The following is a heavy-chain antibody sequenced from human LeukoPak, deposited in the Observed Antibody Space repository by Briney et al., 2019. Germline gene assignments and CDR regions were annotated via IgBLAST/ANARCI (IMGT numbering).Heavy chain of an antibody. V-gene: IGHV4-59*01. CDR3: ARAGVVSNPNSCWYFDL. CDR1: GGSISSYY. J-gene: IGHJ2*01. CDR2: IYYSGST. D-gene: IGHD3-3*01. Sequence: PSETPSLTCTVSGGSISSYYWSWIRQPPGKGLEWIGYIYYSGSTNYNPSLESRVTISVDTSKNQFSLKLSSVTAADTAVYYCARAGVVSNPNSCWYFDLWGRGTLVTVSS.